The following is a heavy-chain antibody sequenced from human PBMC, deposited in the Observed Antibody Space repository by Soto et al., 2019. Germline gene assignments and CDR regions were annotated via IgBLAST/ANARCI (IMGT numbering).Heavy chain of an antibody. Sequence: ASVKVSCKASGYTFTGYYMHWVRQAPGQGLEWMGWINPNSGGTNYAQKFQGRVTMTRDTSISTAYMELSRLRSDDTAVYYCARSYSSSRGGWSDPWGQGTLVTVSS. V-gene: IGHV1-2*02. CDR2: INPNSGGT. CDR1: GYTFTGYY. CDR3: ARSYSSSRGGWSDP. J-gene: IGHJ5*02. D-gene: IGHD6-6*01.